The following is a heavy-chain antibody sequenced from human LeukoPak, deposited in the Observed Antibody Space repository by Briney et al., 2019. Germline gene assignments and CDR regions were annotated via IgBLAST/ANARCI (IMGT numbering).Heavy chain of an antibody. D-gene: IGHD1-26*01. CDR3: AREGALLVPFDY. J-gene: IGHJ4*02. CDR1: GFTFDDYG. Sequence: AGGSLRLSCAASGFTFDDYGMSWVRQAPGKGLEWVSGINWYGGSRGYADSVKGRFTISRDNAKHSLYLQMNSLRAEDTALYYCAREGALLVPFDYWGQGTLVTVSS. CDR2: INWYGGSR. V-gene: IGHV3-20*04.